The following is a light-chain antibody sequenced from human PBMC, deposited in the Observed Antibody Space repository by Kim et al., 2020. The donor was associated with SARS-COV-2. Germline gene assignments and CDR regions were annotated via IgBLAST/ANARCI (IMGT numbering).Light chain of an antibody. Sequence: TTSCSGSSSSIAGGYNVLCYHQLPPAPAQLLITFKDNRRSGGPARFFVAYNGTSASLTTAGLLAEDEADYYCQCYYDNHNGYLVFGGGTQLTVL. CDR2: FKD. V-gene: IGLV1-40*01. J-gene: IGLJ2*01. CDR1: SSSIAGGYN. CDR3: QCYYDNHNGYLV.